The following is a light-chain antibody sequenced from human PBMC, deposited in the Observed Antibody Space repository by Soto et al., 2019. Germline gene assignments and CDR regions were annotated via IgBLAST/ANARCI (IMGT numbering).Light chain of an antibody. Sequence: DIQITQSPSSLSASVGDRVTITCRASQGISNYLAWYQQKPGKVPKLLIYAASTLQSGVPSRFSGSGFGTDFTLTISSLQPEDVATYYCQKYNSAPLTFGGGTKVDI. J-gene: IGKJ4*01. CDR3: QKYNSAPLT. CDR2: AAS. V-gene: IGKV1-27*01. CDR1: QGISNY.